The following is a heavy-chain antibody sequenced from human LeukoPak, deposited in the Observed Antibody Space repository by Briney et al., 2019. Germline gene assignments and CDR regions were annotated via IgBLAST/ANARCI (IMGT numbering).Heavy chain of an antibody. CDR1: GGSLSSYY. D-gene: IGHD3-10*01. CDR2: IYSSGST. Sequence: SETLSLTCAVSGGSLSSYYWSWVRQPPGKGLEWIGYIYSSGSTNYNPSLKSRVTISLDTSKTRFSLNLSSVTAADTAFYYCARNGSYGSGNYYFDYWGQGTLVTVSS. J-gene: IGHJ4*02. CDR3: ARNGSYGSGNYYFDY. V-gene: IGHV4-59*08.